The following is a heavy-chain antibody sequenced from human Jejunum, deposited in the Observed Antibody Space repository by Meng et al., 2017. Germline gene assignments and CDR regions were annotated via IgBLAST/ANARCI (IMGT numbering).Heavy chain of an antibody. V-gene: IGHV7-4-1*02. CDR1: GYTFSSQP. D-gene: IGHD4-23*01. Sequence: QVQLVQSEAELKKPGASVKVSCKASGYTFSSQPLTWVRQAPGQGLEWIGWINTNTGNANYGPDFTGRFVFSLDTSVSTAYLQISSLSAEDTAVYYCARHTGNLGLDYWGQGTLVTVSS. CDR3: ARHTGNLGLDY. J-gene: IGHJ4*02. CDR2: INTNTGNA.